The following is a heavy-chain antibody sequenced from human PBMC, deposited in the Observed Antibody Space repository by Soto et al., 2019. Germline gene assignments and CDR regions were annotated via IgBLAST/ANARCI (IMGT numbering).Heavy chain of an antibody. J-gene: IGHJ4*02. Sequence: EVQLVESGGGLVQPGGSLRLSCEASGFTFSSYWMHWVRQAPGKGLVWVSRINSDGSSTTYADSVKGRFTISRDNAKNTLYLQMNSLRAEDTAVYYCASRRLHLGELSGYWGQGTLVTVSS. D-gene: IGHD3-16*02. CDR1: GFTFSSYW. CDR3: ASRRLHLGELSGY. V-gene: IGHV3-74*01. CDR2: INSDGSST.